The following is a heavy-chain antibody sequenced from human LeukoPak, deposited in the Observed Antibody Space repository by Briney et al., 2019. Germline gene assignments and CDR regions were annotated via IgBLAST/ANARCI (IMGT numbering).Heavy chain of an antibody. CDR1: RFTFSSYA. Sequence: GGSLRLSCAASRFTFSSYAMSWVRQAPGKGLEWVSSISSSGSYIYYADSVKGRFTISRDNAKNSLYLQMNSLRAEDTAVYYCARDSPYDYGDYWEAFDIWGQGTMVTVSS. J-gene: IGHJ3*02. V-gene: IGHV3-21*01. D-gene: IGHD4-17*01. CDR2: ISSSGSYI. CDR3: ARDSPYDYGDYWEAFDI.